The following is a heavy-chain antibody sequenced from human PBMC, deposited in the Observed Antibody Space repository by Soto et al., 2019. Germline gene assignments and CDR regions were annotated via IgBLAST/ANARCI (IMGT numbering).Heavy chain of an antibody. V-gene: IGHV4-34*01. D-gene: IGHD2-2*01. CDR1: GGSFSGYY. Sequence: SETLSLTCAGYGGSFSGYYWSWIRQPPGKGLEWIGEINHSGSTNYNPSLKSRVTISVDTSKNQFSLKLSSVTAADTAVYYCARVPHIVVVPAARMTNWFDPWGQGTLVTVSS. CDR3: ARVPHIVVVPAARMTNWFDP. CDR2: INHSGST. J-gene: IGHJ5*02.